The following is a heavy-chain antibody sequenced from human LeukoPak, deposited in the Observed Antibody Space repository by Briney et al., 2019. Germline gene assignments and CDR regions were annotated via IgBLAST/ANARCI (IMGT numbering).Heavy chain of an antibody. Sequence: GGSLRLSCAASGFTFSSYSMNWIRQAPGKGLEWVSYISSSSSSIYYADSVKGRFTISRDNAKNSLYLQMNSLRAEDTAVYYCASLGDYYYYMDVWGKGTTVTVSS. CDR3: ASLGDYYYYMDV. D-gene: IGHD1-26*01. V-gene: IGHV3-48*04. CDR1: GFTFSSYS. J-gene: IGHJ6*03. CDR2: ISSSSSSI.